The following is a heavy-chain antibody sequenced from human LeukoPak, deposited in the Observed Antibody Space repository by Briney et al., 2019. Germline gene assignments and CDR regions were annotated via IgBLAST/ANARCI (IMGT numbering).Heavy chain of an antibody. D-gene: IGHD1-26*01. CDR1: GFTVSSNY. V-gene: IGHV3-23*01. CDR2: ISGSGGST. J-gene: IGHJ4*02. Sequence: GGSLRLSCAASGFTVSSNYMSWVRQAPGKGLEWVSAISGSGGSTYYADSVKGRFTISRDNSKNTLYLQMNSLRAEDTAVYYCAKGGIVGATICFFDYWGQGTLVTVSS. CDR3: AKGGIVGATICFFDY.